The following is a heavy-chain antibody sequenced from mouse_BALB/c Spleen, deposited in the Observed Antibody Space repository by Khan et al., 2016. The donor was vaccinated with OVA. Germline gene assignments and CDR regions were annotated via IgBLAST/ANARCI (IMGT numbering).Heavy chain of an antibody. CDR1: GFSFTNYG. CDR3: ARNTNGYFDY. J-gene: IGHJ2*01. Sequence: QVQLQQSGPGLVQPSQSLSITCTVSGFSFTNYGVHWVRQSPGKGLEWLGMIWSGGSTDYNATFISRLSISKDNSRSQVFFKMNSLQVNDTAIYYCARNTNGYFDYWGQGTTLTVSA. CDR2: IWSGGST. V-gene: IGHV2-2*02. D-gene: IGHD1-1*02.